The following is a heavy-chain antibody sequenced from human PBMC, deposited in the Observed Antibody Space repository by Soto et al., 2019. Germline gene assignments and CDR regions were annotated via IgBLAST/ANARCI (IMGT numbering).Heavy chain of an antibody. CDR3: ARRQISPPTRRAASATGGMDV. Sequence: GGSLRLSCAASGFTFNNYGMHWVRQAPGKGLEWVAVIWNDGNGYHYANSVKGRFSISRDNSKNTLYLQMSSLRVEDTAVYYCARRQISPPTRRAASATGGMDVWGQGTKVTVSS. J-gene: IGHJ6*02. CDR1: GFTFNNYG. V-gene: IGHV3-33*01. D-gene: IGHD6-13*01. CDR2: IWNDGNGY.